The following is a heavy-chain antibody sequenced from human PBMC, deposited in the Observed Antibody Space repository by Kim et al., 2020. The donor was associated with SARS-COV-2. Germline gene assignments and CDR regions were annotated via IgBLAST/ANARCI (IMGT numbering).Heavy chain of an antibody. CDR2: IDPSDSYT. CDR3: ASVVPDSYYYYGMDV. V-gene: IGHV5-10-1*01. J-gene: IGHJ6*02. CDR1: GYSFTSYW. D-gene: IGHD2-2*01. Sequence: GESLKISCKGSGYSFTSYWISWVRQMPGKGLEWMGRIDPSDSYTNYSPSFQGHVTISADKSISTAYLQWSSLKASDTAMYYCASVVPDSYYYYGMDVWGQGTTVTVSS.